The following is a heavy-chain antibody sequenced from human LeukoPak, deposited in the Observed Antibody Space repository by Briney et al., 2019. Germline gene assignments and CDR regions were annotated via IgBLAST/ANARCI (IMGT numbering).Heavy chain of an antibody. CDR3: ARPQITMVRGVSDAFDI. CDR2: IYYSGST. D-gene: IGHD3-10*01. J-gene: IGHJ3*02. CDR1: GGSISSSSYY. Sequence: SETLSLTCTVSGGSISSSSYYWGWIRQPPGKGLEWIGSIYYSGSTYYNPSLRSRVTISVDTSKNQFSLKLSSVTAADTAVYYCARPQITMVRGVSDAFDIWGQGTMVTVSS. V-gene: IGHV4-39*01.